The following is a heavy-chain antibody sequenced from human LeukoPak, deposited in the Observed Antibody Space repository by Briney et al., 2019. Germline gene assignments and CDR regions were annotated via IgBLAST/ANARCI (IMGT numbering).Heavy chain of an antibody. CDR2: ISSSGGNI. CDR3: AGDFTSGWKFDY. J-gene: IGHJ4*02. Sequence: PGGSLRLSCAASGFTFSSYEMNWVRQAPGKGLEWVSYISSSGGNIYYADSVKGRFTISRDNAKNSLYLQMNSLRAEDTAVYYCAGDFTSGWKFDYWGQGTLVTVSS. D-gene: IGHD6-19*01. V-gene: IGHV3-48*03. CDR1: GFTFSSYE.